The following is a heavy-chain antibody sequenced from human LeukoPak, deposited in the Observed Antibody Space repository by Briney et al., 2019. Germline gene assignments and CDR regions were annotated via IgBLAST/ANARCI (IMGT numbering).Heavy chain of an antibody. CDR1: GGTFSSYA. D-gene: IGHD3-10*01. CDR3: AREPYGSGSYYDDAFDI. V-gene: IGHV1-69*05. Sequence: PGGSLRLSCAASGGTFSSYAISWVRQAPGQGLEWMGGIIPIFGTANYAQKFQGRVTITTDESTSTAYMELSSLRSEDTAVYYCAREPYGSGSYYDDAFDIWGQGTMVTVSS. CDR2: IIPIFGTA. J-gene: IGHJ3*02.